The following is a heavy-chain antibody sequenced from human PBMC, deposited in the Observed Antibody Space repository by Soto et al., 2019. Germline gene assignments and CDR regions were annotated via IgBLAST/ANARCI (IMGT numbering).Heavy chain of an antibody. Sequence: QVQLVESGGGVVQPGRSLRLSCAASGFTFSSYAMHWVRQAPGKGLEWVAVISYDGSNKYYADSVKGRFTISRDNSKNTLYLKMNSLRAEDTAVYYCASFTVAGSNYWGQGTLVTVSS. CDR3: ASFTVAGSNY. CDR1: GFTFSSYA. V-gene: IGHV3-30-3*01. CDR2: ISYDGSNK. J-gene: IGHJ4*02. D-gene: IGHD6-19*01.